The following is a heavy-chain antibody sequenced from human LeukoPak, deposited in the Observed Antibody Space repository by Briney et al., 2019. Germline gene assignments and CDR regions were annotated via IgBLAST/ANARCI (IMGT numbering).Heavy chain of an antibody. D-gene: IGHD6-19*01. CDR2: FDPEDGET. V-gene: IGHV1-24*01. J-gene: IGHJ4*02. Sequence: ASVKVSRKVSGYTLTELSMHWVRQAPGKGLEWMGGFDPEDGETIYAQKFQGRVTMTEDTSTDTAYMELSSLRAEDTAVYYCARDPGASIAVASYYFDYWGQGTLVTVSS. CDR1: GYTLTELS. CDR3: ARDPGASIAVASYYFDY.